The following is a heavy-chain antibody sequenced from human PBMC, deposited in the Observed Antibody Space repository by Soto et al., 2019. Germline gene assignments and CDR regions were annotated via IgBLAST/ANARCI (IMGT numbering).Heavy chain of an antibody. J-gene: IGHJ4*02. Sequence: GASVKVSCKASGGTFSSYAISWVRQAPGQGLEWMGGIIPIFGTANYAQKFQGRVTITADESTSTAYMELSSLRSEDTAAYYCARHALRSYDSSGYYRYWGQGTLVTVSS. CDR3: ARHALRSYDSSGYYRY. CDR2: IIPIFGTA. CDR1: GGTFSSYA. D-gene: IGHD3-22*01. V-gene: IGHV1-69*13.